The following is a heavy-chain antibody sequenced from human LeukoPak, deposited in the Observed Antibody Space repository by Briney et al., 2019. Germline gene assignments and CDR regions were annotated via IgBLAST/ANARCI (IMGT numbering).Heavy chain of an antibody. V-gene: IGHV3-48*01. CDR2: ISSSSSTI. CDR3: ANGGGWSEGWFDP. J-gene: IGHJ5*02. Sequence: PGGSLRLSCAASGFTFSSYSMNWVRQAPGKGLEWVSYISSSSSTIYYADSVKGRFTISRDNAKNSLYLQMNSLRAEDTAVYYCANGGGWSEGWFDPWGQGTLVTVSS. D-gene: IGHD6-19*01. CDR1: GFTFSSYS.